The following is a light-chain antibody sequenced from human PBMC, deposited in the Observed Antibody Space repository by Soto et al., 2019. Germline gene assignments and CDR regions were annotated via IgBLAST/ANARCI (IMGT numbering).Light chain of an antibody. J-gene: IGKJ2*01. Sequence: EIVLTQSPGTLSLSPGERATLSCRASQSVSFSFLAWYQQKPGQAPRLLIYGPSSRATGIPDKFSGSGSGTHFTLTISRLEPDDYAVYYCQQYGSFPLAFGQGTTLEIQ. CDR3: QQYGSFPLA. CDR2: GPS. V-gene: IGKV3-20*01. CDR1: QSVSFSF.